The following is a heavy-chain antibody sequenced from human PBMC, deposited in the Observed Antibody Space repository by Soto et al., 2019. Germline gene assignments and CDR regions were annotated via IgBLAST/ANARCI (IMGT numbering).Heavy chain of an antibody. CDR1: GFTFSSSS. V-gene: IGHV3-64D*06. J-gene: IGHJ4*02. CDR3: ARQGYSYAHAFDY. Sequence: GGSLRLSCSVSGFTFSSSSMYWVRQAPEKGLEYVSGISSSGGTTNYADSVKGRFTISRDNSRNTLYLQMSSLRAEDTAVYYCARQGYSYAHAFDYWGQGTLVTVSS. D-gene: IGHD5-18*01. CDR2: ISSSGGTT.